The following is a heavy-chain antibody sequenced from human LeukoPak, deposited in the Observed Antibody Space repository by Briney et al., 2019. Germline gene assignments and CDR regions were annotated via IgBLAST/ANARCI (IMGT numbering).Heavy chain of an antibody. CDR2: IKSKTDGGTT. V-gene: IGHV3-15*01. CDR3: TTDPQGGYYDSSGYYSDYFDY. J-gene: IGHJ4*02. CDR1: GFTFSNAW. Sequence: GGSLRLSCAASGFTFSNAWMSWVRQAPGKGLEWVGRIKSKTDGGTTDYAAPVKGRFTISRDDSKNTLYLQMNSLKTEDTAVYYCTTDPQGGYYDSSGYYSDYFDYWGQGTLVTVFS. D-gene: IGHD3-22*01.